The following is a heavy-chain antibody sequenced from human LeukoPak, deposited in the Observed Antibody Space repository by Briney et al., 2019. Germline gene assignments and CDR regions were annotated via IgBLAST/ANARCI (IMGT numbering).Heavy chain of an antibody. CDR1: GFTFSSYW. D-gene: IGHD3-16*02. J-gene: IGHJ4*02. CDR2: INSDGSST. V-gene: IGHV3-74*01. CDR3: ARAYDYVWGSYRYLFDY. Sequence: GGSLRLSCAASGFTFSSYWMHWVRQAPGKGLVWVSRINSDGSSTSYADSVKGRFTISRDNAKNTLYPQMNSLRAEDTAVYYCARAYDYVWGSYRYLFDYWGQGTLVTVSS.